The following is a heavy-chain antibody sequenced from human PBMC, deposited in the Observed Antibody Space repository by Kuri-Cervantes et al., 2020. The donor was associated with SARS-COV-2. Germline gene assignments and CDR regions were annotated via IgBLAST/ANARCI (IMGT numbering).Heavy chain of an antibody. V-gene: IGHV4-39*01. CDR3: ARGQRITMVRGVMGFDY. Sequence: GSLRLSCTVSGVSVGSSRYYWGWIRQPPGKGLEWLGTIYYSGSTYYNPSLKSRVTISVDTSWNQFSLKLSSVTAADTAVYYCARGQRITMVRGVMGFDYWGQGTLVTVSS. CDR2: IYYSGST. D-gene: IGHD3-10*01. J-gene: IGHJ4*02. CDR1: GVSVGSSRYY.